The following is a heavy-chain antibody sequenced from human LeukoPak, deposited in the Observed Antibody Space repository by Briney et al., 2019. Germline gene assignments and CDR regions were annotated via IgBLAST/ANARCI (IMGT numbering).Heavy chain of an antibody. CDR1: GFTFSSYE. Sequence: GGSLRLSCAASGFTFSSYEMNWVRQAPGKGLEWVPYISSSGSTIYYADSVKGRFTISRDNAKNSLYLQMNSLRAEDTALYYCARDPARGYGDYLRYWGQGTLVTVSS. J-gene: IGHJ4*02. CDR3: ARDPARGYGDYLRY. CDR2: ISSSGSTI. D-gene: IGHD4-17*01. V-gene: IGHV3-48*03.